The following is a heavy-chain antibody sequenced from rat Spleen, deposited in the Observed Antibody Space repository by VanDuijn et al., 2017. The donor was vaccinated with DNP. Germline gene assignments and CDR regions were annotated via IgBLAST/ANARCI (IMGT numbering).Heavy chain of an antibody. J-gene: IGHJ2*01. CDR3: ARQAIAAISTPDFDY. CDR2: ISTVGDNA. Sequence: EVQLVESGGGLVQPGRSMKLSCATSGFTFSNYDMAWVRQGPTKGLEWVASISTVGDNAYYRDSVKGRFTISRDNANHTLYLQVNSLRSEDMATYYCARQAIAAISTPDFDYWGQGVMVTVSS. V-gene: IGHV5-25*01. D-gene: IGHD1-2*01. CDR1: GFTFSNYD.